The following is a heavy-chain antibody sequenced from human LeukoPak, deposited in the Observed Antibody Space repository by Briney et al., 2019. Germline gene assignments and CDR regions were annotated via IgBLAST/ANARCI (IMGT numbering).Heavy chain of an antibody. CDR1: GFPFNNFG. V-gene: IGHV3-48*01. CDR2: ISSSSSTM. D-gene: IGHD6-6*01. J-gene: IGHJ4*02. Sequence: GGSLRLSCAASGFPFNNFGMNWVRQGPGKGLEWVSYISSSSSTMSYADSVKGRFTTSRDNAKNSLFLQMNSLRAEDTAVYYCARGGAARPDYWGQGSLVTVSS. CDR3: ARGGAARPDY.